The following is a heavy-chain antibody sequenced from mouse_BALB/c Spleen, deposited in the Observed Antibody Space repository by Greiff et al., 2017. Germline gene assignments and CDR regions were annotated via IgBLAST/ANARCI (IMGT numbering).Heavy chain of an antibody. Sequence: EVQLVESGGDLVKPGGSLKLSCAASGFTFSSYGMSWVRQTPDKRLEWVATISSGGSYTYYPDSVKGRFTISRDNAKNTLYLQMSSLKSEDTAMYYCARRGYDYLFAYWGQGTLVTVSA. CDR3: ARRGYDYLFAY. D-gene: IGHD2-4*01. V-gene: IGHV5-6*01. CDR2: ISSGGSYT. CDR1: GFTFSSYG. J-gene: IGHJ3*01.